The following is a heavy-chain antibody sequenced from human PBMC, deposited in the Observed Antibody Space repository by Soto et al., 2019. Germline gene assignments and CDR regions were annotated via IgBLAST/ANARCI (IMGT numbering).Heavy chain of an antibody. CDR1: GGTFSSYA. J-gene: IGHJ5*02. D-gene: IGHD2-8*01. CDR2: IIPIFGTA. CDR3: ARTDSYCTNGVCYSTWFDP. V-gene: IGHV1-69*13. Sequence: GASVKVSCKASGGTFSSYAISWVRQAPGQGLEWMGGIIPIFGTANYAQKFQGRVTITADESTSTAYMELSSLRSEDTAVYYCARTDSYCTNGVCYSTWFDPWGQGTLVTVSS.